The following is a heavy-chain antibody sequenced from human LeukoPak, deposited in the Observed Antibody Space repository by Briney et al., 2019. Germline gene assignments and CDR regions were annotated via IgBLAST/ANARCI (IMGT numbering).Heavy chain of an antibody. CDR1: GGSISSSNW. CDR3: ARDLRRYCSGGSCYATYYYYGMDV. V-gene: IGHV4-4*02. CDR2: IYHSGGT. D-gene: IGHD2-15*01. Sequence: SGTLSLTCAVSGGSISSSNWWSWLRQPPGKGLVWIGEIYHSGGTNYNPSLKSRVTISVDKSKNQFSLKLSSVTAADTAVYYCARDLRRYCSGGSCYATYYYYGMDVWGQGTSVTVSS. J-gene: IGHJ6*02.